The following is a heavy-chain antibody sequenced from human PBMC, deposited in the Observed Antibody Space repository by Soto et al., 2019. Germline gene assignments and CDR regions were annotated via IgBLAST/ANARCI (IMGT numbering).Heavy chain of an antibody. D-gene: IGHD1-1*01. V-gene: IGHV3-30-3*01. CDR3: ARSTGTTHYYYYGMDV. CDR1: GFTFSSYA. CDR2: ISYDGSNK. Sequence: PGGSLRLSCAASGFTFSSYAMHWVRQAPGKGLEWVAVISYDGSNKYYADSVKGRFTISRDNSKNTLYLQMNSLRAEDTAVYYCARSTGTTHYYYYGMDVWGQGTTVTVS. J-gene: IGHJ6*02.